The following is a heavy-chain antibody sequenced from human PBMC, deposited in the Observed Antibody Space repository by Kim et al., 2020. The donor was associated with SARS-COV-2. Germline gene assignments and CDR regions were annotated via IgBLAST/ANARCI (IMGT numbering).Heavy chain of an antibody. CDR2: ISSSSSTI. CDR3: ARANTYDLPPLHYYYGMDV. D-gene: IGHD3-3*01. CDR1: GFTFSSYS. V-gene: IGHV3-48*04. J-gene: IGHJ6*02. Sequence: GGSLRLSCAASGFTFSSYSMNWVRQAPGKGLEWVSYISSSSSTIYYADSVKGRFTISRDNAKNSLYLQMNSLRAEDTAVYYCARANTYDLPPLHYYYGMDVWGHGTTVTVSS.